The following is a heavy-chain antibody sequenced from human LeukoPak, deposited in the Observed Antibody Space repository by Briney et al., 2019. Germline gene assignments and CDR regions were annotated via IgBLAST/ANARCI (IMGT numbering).Heavy chain of an antibody. Sequence: NPSETLSLTCTVSGGSISSGDYYWSWIRQHPGKGLEWIGYIYYSGSTYYNPSLKSRVTISVDTSKNQFSLKLSSVTAADTAVYYCARVKYPRITIFGVADSNWFDPWGQGTLVTVSS. CDR2: IYYSGST. D-gene: IGHD3-3*01. V-gene: IGHV4-31*03. J-gene: IGHJ5*02. CDR1: GGSISSGDYY. CDR3: ARVKYPRITIFGVADSNWFDP.